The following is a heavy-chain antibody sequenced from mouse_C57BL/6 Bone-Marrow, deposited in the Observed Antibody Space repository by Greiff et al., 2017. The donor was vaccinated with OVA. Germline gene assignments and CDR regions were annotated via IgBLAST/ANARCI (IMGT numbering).Heavy chain of an antibody. Sequence: DVMLVESGGDLVKPGASLKLSCAASGFTFSSYGMSWVRQTPDKGLEWVATINSGGGYTYYPASVKGRFTITRDNAKNTLYLHMSSLTSEDTAMYDCARYEGIYYDYELDYWGQGTTLTVSS. CDR1: GFTFSSYG. CDR2: INSGGGYT. CDR3: ARYEGIYYDYELDY. D-gene: IGHD2-4*01. J-gene: IGHJ2*01. V-gene: IGHV5-6*02.